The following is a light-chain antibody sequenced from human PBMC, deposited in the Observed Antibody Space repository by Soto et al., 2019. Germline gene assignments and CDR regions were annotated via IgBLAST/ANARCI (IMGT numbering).Light chain of an antibody. CDR3: QQRSNWPPSIT. CDR1: QSVSSY. J-gene: IGKJ5*01. V-gene: IGKV3-11*01. CDR2: DAS. Sequence: EIVLTQSPATLSLSPGERATLSYRASQSVSSYLAWYQQKPGQAPRLLIYDASNRATGIPARFSGSGSGTDFTLTIRSLEPEDFAVYYCQQRSNWPPSITFGQGTRLEIK.